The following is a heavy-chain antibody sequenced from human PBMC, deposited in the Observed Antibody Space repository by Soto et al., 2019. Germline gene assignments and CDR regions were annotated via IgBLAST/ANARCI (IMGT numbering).Heavy chain of an antibody. CDR2: INVGNGNT. Sequence: QVQFVQSGAEVKKPGASVKVSCKTPGYTFTRYNTHWARQAPGQRLEWMGWINVGNGNTRYSQKFQGRLTLTRDTPGNTAYLELNSLISEDTAVYDCATTQDYDDGLDSWGQGTLVNVSS. V-gene: IGHV1-3*01. J-gene: IGHJ4*02. CDR3: ATTQDYDDGLDS. CDR1: GYTFTRYN. D-gene: IGHD3-22*01.